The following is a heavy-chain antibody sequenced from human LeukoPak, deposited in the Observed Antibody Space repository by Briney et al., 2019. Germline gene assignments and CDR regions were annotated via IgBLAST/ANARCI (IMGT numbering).Heavy chain of an antibody. CDR1: GFTFSSYA. Sequence: PGGSLRLSCAASGFTFSSYAMNWVRQAPGKGLEWVSVISAGGGSTYYADSVKGRFTISRDNSKNTLSLQMNSLRAEDTAVYYCAKGQELDDGVFDSWGQGTLVTVSS. V-gene: IGHV3-23*01. D-gene: IGHD1-1*01. J-gene: IGHJ4*02. CDR2: ISAGGGST. CDR3: AKGQELDDGVFDS.